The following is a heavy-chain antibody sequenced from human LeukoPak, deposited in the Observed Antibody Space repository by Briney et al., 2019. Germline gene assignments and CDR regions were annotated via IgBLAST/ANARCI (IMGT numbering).Heavy chain of an antibody. D-gene: IGHD4-17*01. CDR1: GYTFTSYF. CDR2: IIPIFGTA. J-gene: IGHJ6*02. V-gene: IGHV1-69*13. Sequence: ASVKVSCKASGYTFTSYFMHWVRQAPGQGLEWMGGIIPIFGTANYAQKFQGRVTITADESTSTAYMELSSLRSEDTAVYYCAREPRGDYGVTGNVWGQGTTVTVSS. CDR3: AREPRGDYGVTGNV.